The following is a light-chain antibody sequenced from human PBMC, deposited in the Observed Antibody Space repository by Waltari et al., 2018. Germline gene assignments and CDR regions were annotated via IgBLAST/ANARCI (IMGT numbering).Light chain of an antibody. CDR3: CSKTSSTASIV. CDR1: NSDIGGYNS. J-gene: IGLJ3*02. Sequence: QSALTQPASVSGSLGQSINISCSGTNSDIGGYNSVSWYQQHPGEAPKLLIFDVSTRPSGVSSRFSACKSGTTASLTISGLQAEDEADYYCCSKTSSTASIVFGGGTTLTVL. CDR2: DVS. V-gene: IGLV2-14*03.